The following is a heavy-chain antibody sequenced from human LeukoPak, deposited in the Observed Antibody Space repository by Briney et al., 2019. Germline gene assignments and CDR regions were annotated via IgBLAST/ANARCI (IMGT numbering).Heavy chain of an antibody. CDR1: GYSFRNYW. V-gene: IGHV5-51*01. CDR3: AREGVSVGYFDY. D-gene: IGHD5/OR15-5a*01. Sequence: GESLKISCKGSGYSFRNYWIGWVRQMPGKGLEWMGIIYPGDSETIYSPSLQGQVTISADKSISAAYLQWSSLKASETATYYCAREGVSVGYFDYWGQGTLVTVSS. J-gene: IGHJ4*02. CDR2: IYPGDSET.